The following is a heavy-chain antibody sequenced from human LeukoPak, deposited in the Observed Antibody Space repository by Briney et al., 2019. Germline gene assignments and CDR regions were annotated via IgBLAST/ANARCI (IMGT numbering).Heavy chain of an antibody. CDR1: GFTFGSYA. Sequence: PGGSLRLSCAASGFTFGSYAMSWVRQAPGKGLEWVSAISGSGGSTYYADSVKGRFTISRDNSKNTLYLQMNSLRAEDTAVYYCAKAGLGTMVRGVTYYYYGMDVWGQGTTVTVSS. J-gene: IGHJ6*02. D-gene: IGHD3-10*01. CDR2: ISGSGGST. V-gene: IGHV3-23*01. CDR3: AKAGLGTMVRGVTYYYYGMDV.